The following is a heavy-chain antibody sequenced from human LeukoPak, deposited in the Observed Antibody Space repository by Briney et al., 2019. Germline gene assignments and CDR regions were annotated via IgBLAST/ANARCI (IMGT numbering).Heavy chain of an antibody. CDR3: VKEGAYFFDS. V-gene: IGHV3-30*02. CDR2: TRNDGSNK. J-gene: IGHJ4*02. D-gene: IGHD3-16*01. CDR1: AFTFSSYG. Sequence: GGSLRLSCAASAFTFSSYGMHWVRQAPGKGLEWVAVTRNDGSNKYYVGSVKGRFTISRDNSKNTLFLQMNSLRAEDTAVYYCVKEGAYFFDSWGQGTLVTVSS.